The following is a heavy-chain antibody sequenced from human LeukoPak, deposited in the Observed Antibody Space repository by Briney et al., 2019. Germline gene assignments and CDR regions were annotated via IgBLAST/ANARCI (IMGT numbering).Heavy chain of an antibody. Sequence: ASVKVSCKASGYTFTSYYMHCVRQAPGQGLEWMGIINPSGGSTSYAQKFQGRVTMTRDTSTSTVYMELSSLRSEDTAVYYCARVKKGHDYGDYGWWTRETNFDYWGQGTLVTVSS. CDR3: ARVKKGHDYGDYGWWTRETNFDY. V-gene: IGHV1-46*01. J-gene: IGHJ4*02. D-gene: IGHD4-17*01. CDR1: GYTFTSYY. CDR2: INPSGGST.